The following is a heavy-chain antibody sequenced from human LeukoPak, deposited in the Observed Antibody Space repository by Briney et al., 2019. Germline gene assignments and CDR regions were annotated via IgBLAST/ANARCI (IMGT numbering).Heavy chain of an antibody. V-gene: IGHV1-2*02. CDR1: GYTFVDYY. Sequence: ASVKVSCKASGYTFVDYYVHWMRQAPGQRLEWMGWLNVNTGGTDYAQKFQGRVTMTRDTSVSTAYMELSRLRSDDTAVFYCAREEVIAAAGPTLDYWGQGALVTVSS. CDR3: AREEVIAAAGPTLDY. J-gene: IGHJ4*02. D-gene: IGHD6-13*01. CDR2: LNVNTGGT.